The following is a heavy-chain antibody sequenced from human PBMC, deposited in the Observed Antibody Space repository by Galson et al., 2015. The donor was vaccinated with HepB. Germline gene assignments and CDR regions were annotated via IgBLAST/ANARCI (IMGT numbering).Heavy chain of an antibody. CDR3: ARARYDGSGITDY. V-gene: IGHV3-30*04. Sequence: SLRLSCAASGFTFSSYAMHWVRQAPGKGLEWVAVISYDGSNKYYADSVKGRFTISRDNSKNTLYLQMNSLRAEDTAVYYCARARYDGSGITDYWGQGTLVTVSS. J-gene: IGHJ4*02. D-gene: IGHD3-22*01. CDR2: ISYDGSNK. CDR1: GFTFSSYA.